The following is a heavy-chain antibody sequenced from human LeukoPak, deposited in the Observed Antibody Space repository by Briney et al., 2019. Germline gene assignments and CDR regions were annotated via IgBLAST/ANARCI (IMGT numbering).Heavy chain of an antibody. V-gene: IGHV4-34*01. J-gene: IGHJ4*02. CDR3: ARLPDVSGWPFDY. D-gene: IGHD6-19*01. CDR2: INHSGST. CDR1: GGSFSGYY. Sequence: SETLSLTCAVYGGSFSGYYWSWTRQPPGKGLEWIGEINHSGSTNYNPSPKSRVTISIQTSKNQFSLKLTSVTAADTAIYYCARLPDVSGWPFDYWGQGILVTVSS.